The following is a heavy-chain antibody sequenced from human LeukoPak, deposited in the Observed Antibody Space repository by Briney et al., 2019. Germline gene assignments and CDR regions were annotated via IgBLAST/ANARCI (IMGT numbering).Heavy chain of an antibody. Sequence: SVKVSCKASGGTFSSYAISWVRQAPGQGLEWMGGIIPIFSTANYAQKFQGRVTITTDESTSTAYMELSSLRSEDTAVYYCARAELRYFDWPPGDYWGQGTLVTVSS. CDR3: ARAELRYFDWPPGDY. V-gene: IGHV1-69*05. CDR2: IIPIFSTA. J-gene: IGHJ4*02. D-gene: IGHD3-9*01. CDR1: GGTFSSYA.